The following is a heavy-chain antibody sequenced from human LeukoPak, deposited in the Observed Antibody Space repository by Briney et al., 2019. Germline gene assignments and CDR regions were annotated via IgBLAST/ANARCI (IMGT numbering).Heavy chain of an antibody. CDR3: AVDTNNYYGSGSFDY. CDR2: IYPGDSDT. Sequence: GESLKISCKGSGYSFTNYWIGWVRQMPGKGLEWMGIIYPGDSDTRYSPSFQGQVTISADKSISTAYLQWSSLQASDTAMYYCAVDTNNYYGSGSFDYWGQGTLVTVSS. D-gene: IGHD3-10*01. J-gene: IGHJ4*02. V-gene: IGHV5-51*01. CDR1: GYSFTNYW.